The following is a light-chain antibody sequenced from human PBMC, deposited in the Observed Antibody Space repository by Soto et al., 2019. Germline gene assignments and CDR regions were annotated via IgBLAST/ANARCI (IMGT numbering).Light chain of an antibody. CDR3: QQYKNFTWT. J-gene: IGKJ1*01. V-gene: IGKV1-5*03. CDR2: KAS. Sequence: DIQMTQSPSTVSASVGDRVTITCRASQSISSWLAWYQQKPGKAPKLLIYKASGLESGVPSRFSGSGSGTEFTLTISSLQPNDSATYYCQQYKNFTWTFGQGTKVEIK. CDR1: QSISSW.